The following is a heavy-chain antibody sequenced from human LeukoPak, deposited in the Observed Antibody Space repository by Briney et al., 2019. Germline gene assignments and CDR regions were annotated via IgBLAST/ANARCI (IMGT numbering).Heavy chain of an antibody. J-gene: IGHJ4*02. CDR1: GYSFTSYW. CDR2: IYPGDSDT. V-gene: IGHV5-51*01. CDR3: ARSSDFWSGYRGYYFDY. D-gene: IGHD3-3*01. Sequence: GESLKISCKGSGYSFTSYWIGWVRRMPGKGLEWMGIIYPGDSDTRYSPSFQGQVTISADKSISTAYLQWSSLKASDTAMYYCARSSDFWSGYRGYYFDYWGQGTLVTVSS.